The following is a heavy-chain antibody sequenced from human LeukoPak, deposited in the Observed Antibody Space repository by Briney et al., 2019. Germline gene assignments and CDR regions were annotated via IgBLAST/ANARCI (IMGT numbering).Heavy chain of an antibody. D-gene: IGHD3-10*01. CDR3: ARGGGGGHVLWFGRGDWFDP. CDR2: ISSSSSYI. V-gene: IGHV3-21*01. Sequence: GGSLRLSCAASGLTFSSYSMNWVRQAPGKGLEWVSSISSSSSYIYYADSVKGRLTISRDNAKKSLYLQMNSLRAEDTAVYYCARGGGGGHVLWFGRGDWFDPWGQGTLVTVSS. CDR1: GLTFSSYS. J-gene: IGHJ5*02.